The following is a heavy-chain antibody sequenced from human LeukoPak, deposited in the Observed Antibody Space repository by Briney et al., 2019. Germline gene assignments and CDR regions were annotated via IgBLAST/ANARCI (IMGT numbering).Heavy chain of an antibody. V-gene: IGHV3-23*01. D-gene: IGHD6-19*01. CDR3: TKDRRQWVVPYFDS. CDR2: ISSGGNT. Sequence: GGSLRLSCAASGFTFSTYAMSWVRHTPGKGLEWVSGISSGGNTQYTDSLKGRFTVSRDNSKNTLHLQMDSLRAEDTAIYYCTKDRRQWVVPYFDSWGQGTVVTVSS. CDR1: GFTFSTYA. J-gene: IGHJ4*02.